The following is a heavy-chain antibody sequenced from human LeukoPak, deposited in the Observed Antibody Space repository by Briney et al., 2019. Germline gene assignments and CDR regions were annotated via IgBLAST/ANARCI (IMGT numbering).Heavy chain of an antibody. CDR2: IHTDGTPP. J-gene: IGHJ4*02. CDR1: GFPLSNYW. V-gene: IGHV3-74*01. CDR3: ARELKPTYYDILTGSGY. D-gene: IGHD3-9*01. Sequence: GGSLRLSCAASGFPLSNYWMHWVRQVPGKGLVWVSRIHTDGTPPIYADSVKGRFTISRDNAKNSLYLQMNSLRAEDTAVYYCARELKPTYYDILTGSGYWGQGTLVTVSS.